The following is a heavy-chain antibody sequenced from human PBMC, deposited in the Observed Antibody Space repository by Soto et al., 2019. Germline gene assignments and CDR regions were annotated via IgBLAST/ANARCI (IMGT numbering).Heavy chain of an antibody. CDR3: ATVTTANDY. Sequence: SLRLSCAASGFTFSSYAMSWVRQAPGKGLEWVSAISGSGGSTYYADSVKGRFTISRDNSKKTMYLQMNSLRAEDTAVYYCATVTTANDYWGQGTLVTVSS. D-gene: IGHD4-17*01. CDR2: ISGSGGST. CDR1: GFTFSSYA. V-gene: IGHV3-23*01. J-gene: IGHJ4*02.